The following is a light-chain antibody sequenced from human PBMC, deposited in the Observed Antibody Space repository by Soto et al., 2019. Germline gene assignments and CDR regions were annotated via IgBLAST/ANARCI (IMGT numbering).Light chain of an antibody. Sequence: EIVMTQSPATLSVSPGERATLSCRASQSVSSNLAWYQQKTGQTPKLLIYVASTRATGIPARFSGSGSGTEFTLTISSLQSEDFAVYDCQQYNVWPLTFGGGTKVEFK. CDR3: QQYNVWPLT. V-gene: IGKV3-15*01. J-gene: IGKJ4*01. CDR2: VAS. CDR1: QSVSSN.